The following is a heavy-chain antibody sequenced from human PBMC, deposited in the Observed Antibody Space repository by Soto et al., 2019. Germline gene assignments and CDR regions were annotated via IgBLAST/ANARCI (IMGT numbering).Heavy chain of an antibody. V-gene: IGHV5-51*01. CDR1: YW. D-gene: IGHD3-9*01. CDR3: ARAWYAYDILTGFYPYHFDS. J-gene: IGHJ4*02. CDR2: IYPGDSDT. Sequence: YWSWIRQPPGKGLEWMGLIYPGDSDTRYSPSFQGQVTISVDKSIRTAYLQWSSLKASDTAMYYCARAWYAYDILTGFYPYHFDSWGQGTQVTVSS.